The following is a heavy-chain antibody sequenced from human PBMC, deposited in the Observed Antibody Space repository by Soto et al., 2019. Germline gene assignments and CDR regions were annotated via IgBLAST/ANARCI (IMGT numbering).Heavy chain of an antibody. D-gene: IGHD4-17*01. J-gene: IGHJ4*02. Sequence: EVQLVESGGVVVQPGGSLRLSCAASGFTFDDYSMHRVRQAPGKGLEWVSLISWDGRSTYYADSVKGRFTISRDNIKNSLYLQMNSLTTEDTAFYYCGKDGAVSDYTYFDYWGQGALVTVSS. CDR1: GFTFDDYS. CDR3: GKDGAVSDYTYFDY. CDR2: ISWDGRST. V-gene: IGHV3-43*01.